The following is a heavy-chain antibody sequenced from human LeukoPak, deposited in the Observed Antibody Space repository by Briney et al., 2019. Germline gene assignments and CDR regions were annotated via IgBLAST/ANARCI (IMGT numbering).Heavy chain of an antibody. CDR1: GFTFSSYG. CDR2: IRYDGSNK. Sequence: GGSLRLSCAASGFTFSSYGMHWVRQAPGKGLEWVAFIRYDGSNKYYADSVKGRFTISRDNSKNTPYLQMNSLRAEDTAVYYCAKAATIVYYYGMDVWGQGTTVTVSS. V-gene: IGHV3-30*02. D-gene: IGHD5-12*01. J-gene: IGHJ6*02. CDR3: AKAATIVYYYGMDV.